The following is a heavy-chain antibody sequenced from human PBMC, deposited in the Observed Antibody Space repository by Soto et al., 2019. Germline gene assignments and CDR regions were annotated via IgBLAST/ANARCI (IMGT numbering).Heavy chain of an antibody. D-gene: IGHD2-15*01. CDR3: ARGDPPLGYCSGGSCYSYAFDI. V-gene: IGHV4-31*03. J-gene: IGHJ3*02. CDR1: GGSISSGGYY. Sequence: QVQLQESGPGLVKPSQTLSLTCTVSGGSISSGGYYWSWIRQHPGKGLEWIGYIYYSGSTYYNPSLKSRVTISVDTSKNQFSLKLSSVTAADTALYYCARGDPPLGYCSGGSCYSYAFDIWGQGTMVTVSS. CDR2: IYYSGST.